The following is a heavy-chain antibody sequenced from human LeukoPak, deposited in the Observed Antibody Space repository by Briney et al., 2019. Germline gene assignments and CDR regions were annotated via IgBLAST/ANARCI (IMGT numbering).Heavy chain of an antibody. V-gene: IGHV3-48*02. CDR3: ARLHRGMDV. CDR2: INVVNGAI. Sequence: GGSLRLSCATSGFTLRYYQMNWVRQAPGKGLEWVSYINVVNGAIYYADSVKGRFTISGDNAKNSLSLQMSSLSHEDTAVYFCARLHRGMDVWGQGTTVTVSS. J-gene: IGHJ6*02. CDR1: GFTLRYYQ.